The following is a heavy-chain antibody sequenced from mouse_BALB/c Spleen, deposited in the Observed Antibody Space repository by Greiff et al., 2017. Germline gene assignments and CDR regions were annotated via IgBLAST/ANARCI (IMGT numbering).Heavy chain of an antibody. V-gene: IGHV3-8*02. CDR1: GDSITSGY. CDR3: ARRAKYGNYNYYAMDY. Sequence: EVMLVESGPSLVKPSQTLSLTCSVTGDSITSGYWNWIRKFPGNKLEYMGYISYSGSTYYNPSLKSRISITRDTSKNQYYLQLNSVTTEDTATYYCARRAKYGNYNYYAMDYWGQGTSVTVSS. J-gene: IGHJ4*01. D-gene: IGHD2-10*02. CDR2: ISYSGST.